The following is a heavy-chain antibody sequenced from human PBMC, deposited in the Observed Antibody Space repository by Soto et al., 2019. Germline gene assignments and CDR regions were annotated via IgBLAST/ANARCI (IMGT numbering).Heavy chain of an antibody. D-gene: IGHD1-1*01. V-gene: IGHV3-23*01. CDR1: GFTFSMFA. J-gene: IGHJ4*02. CDR2: ISDTGDST. CDR3: AKDSLGGANDRNWYEY. Sequence: EVHLLESGGGLMRPGGSLTLSCGTSGFTFSMFAMSWLRQAPRTGLEWVSGISDTGDSTYYADSVRGRFTISRDNSENTLYLHMNNLRVDDTATYYCAKDSLGGANDRNWYEYWGQGTLVTVSS.